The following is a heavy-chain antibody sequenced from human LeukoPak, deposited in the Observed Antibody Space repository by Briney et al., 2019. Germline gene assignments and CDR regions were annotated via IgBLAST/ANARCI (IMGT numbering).Heavy chain of an antibody. J-gene: IGHJ4*02. CDR3: ARLSYGSKSPLDY. Sequence: SGPTLVNPTQTLTLTCTFSGFSLSTSGMSVSWIRQPPGKALEWLALIEWDDEKYYSTSLKTRLTISKDTSKNQVVLTMTNMDPMDTATYYRARLSYGSKSPLDYWGQGTLVTVSS. D-gene: IGHD3-10*01. V-gene: IGHV2-70*01. CDR2: IEWDDEK. CDR1: GFSLSTSGMS.